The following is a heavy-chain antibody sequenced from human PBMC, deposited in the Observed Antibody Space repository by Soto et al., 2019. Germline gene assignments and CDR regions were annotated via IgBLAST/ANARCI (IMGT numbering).Heavy chain of an antibody. Sequence: EVHLLESGGGLVHPGESLRLSCGASGFTFSTCVMTWVRQAPGKGLEWVSCITDSGTGTHYADSVKGRFTISRDNSKNTMYLQMNNLSVEDTGVYYCAKGLINGRWYAEDWGQGTLVTVSS. D-gene: IGHD6-13*01. CDR2: ITDSGTGT. V-gene: IGHV3-23*01. CDR3: AKGLINGRWYAED. J-gene: IGHJ4*02. CDR1: GFTFSTCV.